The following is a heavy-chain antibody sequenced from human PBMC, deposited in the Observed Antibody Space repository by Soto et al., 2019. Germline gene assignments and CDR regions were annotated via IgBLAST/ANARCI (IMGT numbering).Heavy chain of an antibody. V-gene: IGHV1-18*01. CDR2: ISAYNGNT. CDR3: ARSLSKQLDPDDAFDI. J-gene: IGHJ3*02. D-gene: IGHD6-13*01. CDR1: GYTFTSYG. Sequence: QVQLVQSGAEVKKPGASVKVSCKASGYTFTSYGISWVRQAPGQGLEWMGWISAYNGNTNYAQKLQGRVTMTTDTSTSTADMELMSLRSDDTAVYYCARSLSKQLDPDDAFDIWGQGTMVTVSS.